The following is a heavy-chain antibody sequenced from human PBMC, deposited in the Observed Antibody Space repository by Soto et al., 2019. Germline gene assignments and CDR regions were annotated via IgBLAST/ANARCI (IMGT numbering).Heavy chain of an antibody. Sequence: SGTLSLTCTISGGSVSVYYWSWRRQSTGQGLEWIGYIYASGSPYYNPSLRSRVTVSADTSKNQISLKLTSPTAADTAVYSCARGVGSSPPQYWGRGTLVPVS. V-gene: IGHV4-59*02. CDR1: GGSVSVYY. D-gene: IGHD1-26*01. CDR2: IYASGSP. J-gene: IGHJ4*02. CDR3: ARGVGSSPPQY.